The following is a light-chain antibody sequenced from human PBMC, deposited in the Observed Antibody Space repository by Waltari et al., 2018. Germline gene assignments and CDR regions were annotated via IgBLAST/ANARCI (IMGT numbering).Light chain of an antibody. CDR1: QSLSSDY. V-gene: IGKV3-20*01. CDR2: GTS. CDR3: QKYGSLPLT. Sequence: EIILTQSPGTLSLSPGETATLSCRASQSLSSDYLAWYQQKPGQAPRLVISGTSLRATGIPDRFTGSASGTDFTLTISGLEPEDFAVYYCQKYGSLPLTFGGGTKVEIK. J-gene: IGKJ4*01.